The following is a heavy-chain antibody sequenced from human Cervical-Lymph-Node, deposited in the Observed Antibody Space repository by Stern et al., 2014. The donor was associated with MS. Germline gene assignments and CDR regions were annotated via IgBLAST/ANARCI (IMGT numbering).Heavy chain of an antibody. CDR3: TTGVDY. V-gene: IGHV3-73*01. CDR1: GLTFSGSA. J-gene: IGHJ4*02. CDR2: MRSKANNYAT. D-gene: IGHD1-26*01. Sequence: EVQLVQSGGDLVQPGGSLKLSCAASGLTFSGSAMHWVRQASGKGLEWVGRMRSKANNYATTYAASVKGRFTISRDDSKSTAYLQMNSLRLGDTAVYYCTTGVDYWGQGTLVTVSS.